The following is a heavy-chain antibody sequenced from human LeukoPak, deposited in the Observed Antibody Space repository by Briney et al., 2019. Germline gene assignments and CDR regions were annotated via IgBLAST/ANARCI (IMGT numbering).Heavy chain of an antibody. J-gene: IGHJ4*02. V-gene: IGHV3-7*01. Sequence: AGGSLRLSCAASGFTFSSYWKSWVRQAPGKGLEWVANIKQDGSEKYYVDSVKGRFTISRDNAKNSLYLQMNSLRAEDTAVYYCARDLGYYYDSSAIGYWGQGTLVTVSS. CDR1: GFTFSSYW. CDR2: IKQDGSEK. D-gene: IGHD3-22*01. CDR3: ARDLGYYYDSSAIGY.